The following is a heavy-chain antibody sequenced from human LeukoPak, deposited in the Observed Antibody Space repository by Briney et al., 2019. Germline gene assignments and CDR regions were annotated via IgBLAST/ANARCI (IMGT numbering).Heavy chain of an antibody. D-gene: IGHD3-22*01. Sequence: PGGSLRLSCAASGLTFTNYAMSWVRQAPGKGLEWVSAISGSGGGTYYADSVKGRFTVSRDNSKNTLNLQMNSLRAEDTAVYYCAKGHIESGGYYYFDYWGQGTLVTVSS. V-gene: IGHV3-23*01. CDR1: GLTFTNYA. CDR2: ISGSGGGT. CDR3: AKGHIESGGYYYFDY. J-gene: IGHJ4*02.